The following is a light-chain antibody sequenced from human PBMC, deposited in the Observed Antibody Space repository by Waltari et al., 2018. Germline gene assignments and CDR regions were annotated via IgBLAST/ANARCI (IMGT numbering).Light chain of an antibody. CDR3: QVWDANNEPGV. CDR2: YDS. V-gene: IGLV3-21*01. Sequence: SYVLTQPPSVSVAPGETARITCGGNNIGSKSGHWYRQKPGQAPQLVISYDSDRPSGIPERFSGSNSGDTATLTISRVEAGDEADYYCQVWDANNEPGVFGTGTEVTVL. CDR1: NIGSKS. J-gene: IGLJ1*01.